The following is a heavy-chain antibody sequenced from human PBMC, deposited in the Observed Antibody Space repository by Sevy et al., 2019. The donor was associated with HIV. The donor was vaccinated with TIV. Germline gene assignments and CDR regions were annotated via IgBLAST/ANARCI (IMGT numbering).Heavy chain of an antibody. CDR3: AKDLNDDFWSGYYTYYYYGMDV. D-gene: IGHD3-3*01. CDR1: GFTFSSYG. J-gene: IGHJ6*02. Sequence: GGSLRLSCAASGFTFSSYGMHWVRQAPGKGLEWVAVISYDGSNKYYADSVKGRFTISRDNSKNTLYLQMNSLRAEDTAVYYCAKDLNDDFWSGYYTYYYYGMDVWGQGTTVIVSS. V-gene: IGHV3-30*18. CDR2: ISYDGSNK.